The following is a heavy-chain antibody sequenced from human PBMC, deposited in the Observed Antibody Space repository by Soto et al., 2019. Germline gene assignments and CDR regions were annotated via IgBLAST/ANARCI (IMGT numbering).Heavy chain of an antibody. Sequence: QVQLQESGPGLVKPSQTLTLTCTVSGGSISSGGYYWSWIRQHPGKVLGWIGYIYYGGSTYYNPSLKGRVNISVDTSKNQFSLKLSSVTAAYTAVYYCARGRFLEWPANFDYWGQGTLVTVSS. CDR2: IYYGGST. D-gene: IGHD3-3*01. CDR1: GGSISSGGYY. V-gene: IGHV4-31*03. J-gene: IGHJ4*02. CDR3: ARGRFLEWPANFDY.